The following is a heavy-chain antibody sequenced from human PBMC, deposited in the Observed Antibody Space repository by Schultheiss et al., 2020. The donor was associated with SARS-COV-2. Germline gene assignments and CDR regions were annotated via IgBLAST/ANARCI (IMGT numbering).Heavy chain of an antibody. J-gene: IGHJ4*02. Sequence: GGSLRLSCAASGFAFSGFAMNWVRQAPGKGLEWVSALSGSGASTYYADSVKGRFTISRDNSKNTLYLQMNSLRAEDTAVYYCARHRIQLWPVPADHWGQGTLVTVSS. CDR3: ARHRIQLWPVPADH. CDR1: GFAFSGFA. CDR2: LSGSGAST. D-gene: IGHD5-18*01. V-gene: IGHV3-23*01.